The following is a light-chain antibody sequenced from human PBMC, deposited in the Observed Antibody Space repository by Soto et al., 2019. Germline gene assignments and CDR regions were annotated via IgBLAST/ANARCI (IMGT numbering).Light chain of an antibody. CDR2: GAS. CDR1: QDINIF. V-gene: IGKV1-39*01. J-gene: IGKJ5*01. CDR3: QQSYRTPT. Sequence: DVQMTQSPSSLSASVGDRVTITCRASQDINIFLNWYHQKPGRAPNLLVYGASTLQEGVPSRLTGSGSGTDFSLTIRGLQPEDFGTYYCQQSYRTPTFGQGTRLEIK.